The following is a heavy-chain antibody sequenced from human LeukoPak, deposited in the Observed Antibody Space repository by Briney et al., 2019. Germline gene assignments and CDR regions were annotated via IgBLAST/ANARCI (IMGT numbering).Heavy chain of an antibody. CDR3: ERRTEGHDAFDL. D-gene: IGHD1-1*01. Sequence: PGGSLRLSCAASGFTFSDYYMSWIRQAPGKGLEWVSYISSSSGYTNYADSVKGRFTISRDNAKKSLYLQMNSLRAEDTAVYYCERRTEGHDAFDLRGQGTLVTISS. J-gene: IGHJ3*01. V-gene: IGHV3-11*03. CDR2: ISSSSGYT. CDR1: GFTFSDYY.